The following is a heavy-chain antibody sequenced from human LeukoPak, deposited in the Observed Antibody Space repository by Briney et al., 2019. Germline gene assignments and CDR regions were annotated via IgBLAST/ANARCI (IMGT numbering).Heavy chain of an antibody. J-gene: IGHJ4*02. D-gene: IGHD3-9*01. CDR1: GFTFSSYS. CDR3: ARAPDNFDWLGIDY. Sequence: GGSLRLSCAASGFTFSSYSMNWVRQAPGKGMEWVSSISSSSSYIYYADSVKGRFTISRDNAKNSLYLQMNSLRAEDTAVYYCARAPDNFDWLGIDYWGQGTLVTVSS. V-gene: IGHV3-21*01. CDR2: ISSSSSYI.